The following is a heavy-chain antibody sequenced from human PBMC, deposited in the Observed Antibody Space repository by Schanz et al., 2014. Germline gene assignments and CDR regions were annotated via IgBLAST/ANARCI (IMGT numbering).Heavy chain of an antibody. D-gene: IGHD1-26*01. V-gene: IGHV3-23*04. J-gene: IGHJ2*01. CDR3: TRNRGSGGQNWYFDL. Sequence: EVQLVESGGGLVKPGGFLRLSCATSGFSFSSYAINWVRQAPGKGLEWVSGISGSGASTYYADSVKGRFTISRDNSNKTVVLQLNSLRADDTAVYYCTRNRGSGGQNWYFDLWGRGTLVTVSS. CDR2: ISGSGAST. CDR1: GFSFSSYA.